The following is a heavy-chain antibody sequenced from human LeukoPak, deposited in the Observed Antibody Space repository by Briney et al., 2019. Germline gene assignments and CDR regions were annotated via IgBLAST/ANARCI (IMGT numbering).Heavy chain of an antibody. D-gene: IGHD5-18*01. Sequence: ASVKVSCKASGYTFTSYGISWVRQAPGQGLEWMGWISAYNGNTNYAQKLQGRVTMTTDTSTSTAYMELRSLRSDDTAVYYCARDGRYSYGSVRWNWFDPWGQGTLVTVSS. CDR2: ISAYNGNT. V-gene: IGHV1-18*01. CDR1: GYTFTSYG. CDR3: ARDGRYSYGSVRWNWFDP. J-gene: IGHJ5*02.